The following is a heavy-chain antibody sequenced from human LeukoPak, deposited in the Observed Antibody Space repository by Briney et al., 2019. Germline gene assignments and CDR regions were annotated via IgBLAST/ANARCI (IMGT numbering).Heavy chain of an antibody. CDR3: ARDRLGYYFDY. V-gene: IGHV3-53*01. CDR2: IYSGGTT. CDR1: GITVSSNY. Sequence: GGSLRLSCAASGITVSSNYVSWVRQAPGKGLEWVSFIYSGGTTYYADSVKGRFTVSRDNYQNTVYLQMNSLRAEDTAVYYCARDRLGYYFDYWGQGTLVTVSS. J-gene: IGHJ4*02. D-gene: IGHD3-10*01.